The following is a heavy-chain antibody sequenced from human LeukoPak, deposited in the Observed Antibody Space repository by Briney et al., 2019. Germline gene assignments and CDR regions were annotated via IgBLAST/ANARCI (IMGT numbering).Heavy chain of an antibody. Sequence: GGSLRLSCAASGFTFSSYAMHWVRQAPGKGLEWVAVISYDGSNKYYADSVKGRFTISRDNSKNTLYLQMNSQRAEDAAVYYCAREGSSWYRDAFNIWGQGTMVTVSS. D-gene: IGHD6-13*01. V-gene: IGHV3-30*04. CDR2: ISYDGSNK. CDR3: AREGSSWYRDAFNI. J-gene: IGHJ3*02. CDR1: GFTFSSYA.